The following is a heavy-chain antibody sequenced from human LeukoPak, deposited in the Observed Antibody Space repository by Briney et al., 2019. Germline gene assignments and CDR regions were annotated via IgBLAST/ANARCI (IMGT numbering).Heavy chain of an antibody. CDR1: GGSIRGYF. J-gene: IGHJ4*02. CDR3: AMAYSSSWYYFDY. CDR2: IYYSGST. D-gene: IGHD6-13*01. Sequence: PSETLSLTCTVSGGSIRGYFWTWIRQPPGKGLEWIGYIYYSGSTNYNPSLKSRVTIAVDTSKNQTSLRLNSVTAADTAVYYCAMAYSSSWYYFDYWGKGTLVTVSS. V-gene: IGHV4-59*01.